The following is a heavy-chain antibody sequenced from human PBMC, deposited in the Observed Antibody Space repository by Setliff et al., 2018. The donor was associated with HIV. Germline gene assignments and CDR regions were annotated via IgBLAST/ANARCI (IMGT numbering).Heavy chain of an antibody. J-gene: IGHJ4*02. CDR1: GYSISSGHY. CDR2: IHHSGLT. CDR3: ARLRMETLMQHFDY. D-gene: IGHD2-8*01. V-gene: IGHV4-38-2*01. Sequence: PSETLSLTCAVSGYSISSGHYWGWIRQPPGKGLEWIGSIHHSGLTYYNPSLKSRVNISVDSSKNQFSLRLSSVTSADTAVYYCARLRMETLMQHFDYWGQGTRVTVSS.